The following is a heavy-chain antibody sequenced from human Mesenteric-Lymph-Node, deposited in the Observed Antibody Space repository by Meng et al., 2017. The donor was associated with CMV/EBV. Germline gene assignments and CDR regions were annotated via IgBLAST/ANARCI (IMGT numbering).Heavy chain of an antibody. CDR3: ARGAIFGVVINYYGMDV. D-gene: IGHD3-3*01. V-gene: IGHV1-18*01. CDR2: INAYNGNT. Sequence: ASVKVSCKASGYTFTNYGVNWVRQAPGQGLEWVGWINAYNGNTNYAQNLQDRVTMTTDTSTNTASMELSSLRSEDTAVYYCARGAIFGVVINYYGMDVWGQGTTVTVSS. CDR1: GYTFTNYG. J-gene: IGHJ6*02.